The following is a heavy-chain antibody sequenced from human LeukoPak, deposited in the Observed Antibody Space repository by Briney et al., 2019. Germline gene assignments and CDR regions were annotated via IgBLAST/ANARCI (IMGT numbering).Heavy chain of an antibody. J-gene: IGHJ4*02. CDR3: AKVRTGHYFDY. Sequence: GGSLRLSCAASGFTFTHYAMSWVRQAPGKGLEWVSSISSSGGSTYYADSVKGRFTISRDDSKNTLYVQMNSLRAEDTAVYYCAKVRTGHYFDYWGQGTLVTVSS. CDR2: ISSSGGST. CDR1: GFTFTHYA. V-gene: IGHV3-23*01. D-gene: IGHD3/OR15-3a*01.